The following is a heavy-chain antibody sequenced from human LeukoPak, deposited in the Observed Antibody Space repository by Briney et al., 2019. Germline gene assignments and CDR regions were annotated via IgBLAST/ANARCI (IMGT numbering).Heavy chain of an antibody. Sequence: GASVKVSCKASGYTFTGYYMHWVRQAPGQGLEWMGWINPNSGGTNYAQKFQGRVTMTRDTSISTAYMELSRLRSDDTAVYYCASGVFVVATTDAFDYWGQGTLVTVSS. CDR3: ASGVFVVATTDAFDY. J-gene: IGHJ4*02. D-gene: IGHD1-26*01. CDR2: INPNSGGT. V-gene: IGHV1-2*02. CDR1: GYTFTGYY.